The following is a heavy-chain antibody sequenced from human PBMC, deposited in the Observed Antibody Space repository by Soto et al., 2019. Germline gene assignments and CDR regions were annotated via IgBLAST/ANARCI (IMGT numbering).Heavy chain of an antibody. CDR1: GFTFSSYW. CDR2: INIDGSST. Sequence: GSLRLSSAASGFTFSSYWMHWVRQAPGKGLVWVSHINIDGSSTSYADSVKGRFTISRDNAKNTLYLQMNSLRAEDTAQYYCAKNLFYGDYNWLDPWGQGTLVTVSS. CDR3: AKNLFYGDYNWLDP. J-gene: IGHJ5*02. D-gene: IGHD2-21*02. V-gene: IGHV3-74*01.